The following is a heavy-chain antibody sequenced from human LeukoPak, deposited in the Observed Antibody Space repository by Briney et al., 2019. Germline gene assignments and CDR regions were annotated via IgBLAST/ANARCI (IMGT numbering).Heavy chain of an antibody. CDR1: GGSFSGYY. V-gene: IGHV4-34*12. CDR2: IFHSGST. CDR3: ARQSYDSSGDNKRIDY. D-gene: IGHD3-22*01. Sequence: PSETLSLTCAVYGGSFSGYYWSWIRQPPGKGLEWIGSIFHSGSTYYNPSLKSRVTISVDTSKNQFSLKLSSVTAADTAVYYCARQSYDSSGDNKRIDYWGQGALVTVSS. J-gene: IGHJ4*02.